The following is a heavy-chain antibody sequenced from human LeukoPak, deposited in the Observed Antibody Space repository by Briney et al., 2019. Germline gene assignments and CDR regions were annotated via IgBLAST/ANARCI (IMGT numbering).Heavy chain of an antibody. CDR3: ARRKQWLAPTYVTPQDY. V-gene: IGHV4-59*12. CDR2: IYYSGCT. J-gene: IGHJ4*02. CDR1: GGSISSYY. Sequence: PSETLSLTCTVSGGSISSYYWSWIRQPPGKGLEWIGYIYYSGCTNYNPSLKSRVTTSVDTSKNQFSLKLSSVTAADTAVYYCARRKQWLAPTYVTPQDYWGQGTLVTVSS. D-gene: IGHD6-19*01.